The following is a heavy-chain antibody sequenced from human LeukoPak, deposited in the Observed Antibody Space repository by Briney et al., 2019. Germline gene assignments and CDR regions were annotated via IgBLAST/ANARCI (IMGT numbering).Heavy chain of an antibody. D-gene: IGHD2-15*01. CDR3: AAASGYCSGGSCYSLAFDI. CDR1: GYTFTSYY. Sequence: GASVKVSCKASGYTFTSYYMHWVRQAPGQGLEWMGIINPSGGSTSYAQKFQERVTITRDMSTSTAYMELSSLRSEDTAVYYCAAASGYCSGGSCYSLAFDIWGQGTMVTVSS. CDR2: INPSGGST. J-gene: IGHJ3*02. V-gene: IGHV1-46*01.